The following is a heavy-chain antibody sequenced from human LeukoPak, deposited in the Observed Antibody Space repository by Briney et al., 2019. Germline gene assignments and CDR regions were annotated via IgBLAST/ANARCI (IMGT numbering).Heavy chain of an antibody. J-gene: IGHJ4*02. Sequence: GGSLRLSYAASGFTFSSYAMHWVRQAPGKGLEWVAVISYDGSNKYYADSVKGRFTISRDNSKNTLYLQMNSLRAEDTAVYYCARLYSSSFDYWGQGTLVTVSS. V-gene: IGHV3-30-3*01. CDR3: ARLYSSSFDY. D-gene: IGHD4-11*01. CDR2: ISYDGSNK. CDR1: GFTFSSYA.